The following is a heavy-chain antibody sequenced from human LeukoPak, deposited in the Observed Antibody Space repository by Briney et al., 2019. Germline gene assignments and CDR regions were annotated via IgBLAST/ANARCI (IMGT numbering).Heavy chain of an antibody. CDR1: GGSISGYY. V-gene: IGHV4-4*07. CDR2: IYSTGST. D-gene: IGHD6-25*01. Sequence: SETLSLTCTVSGGSISGYYRSSIRQPAGKGLEWIGRIYSTGSTNYNPSLKSRVTMSVDTSKNRFSLKLTSVTAADTAVYYCAREHPVAIAADYWGQGTLVTVSS. CDR3: AREHPVAIAADY. J-gene: IGHJ4*02.